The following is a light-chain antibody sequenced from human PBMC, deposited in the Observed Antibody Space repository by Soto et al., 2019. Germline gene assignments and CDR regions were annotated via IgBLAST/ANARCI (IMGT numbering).Light chain of an antibody. CDR3: QKSDIWPFT. V-gene: IGKV3-15*01. CDR1: QSIRSH. CDR2: DAS. J-gene: IGKJ5*01. Sequence: MTQSQAAVSVSPGEIATHSCMASQSIRSHLAWYQQKPGQAHRLLIYDASTRATGIPARFSGSGSGTEFTLTISSLQSEDFAGYYCQKSDIWPFTFDQRTRLEI.